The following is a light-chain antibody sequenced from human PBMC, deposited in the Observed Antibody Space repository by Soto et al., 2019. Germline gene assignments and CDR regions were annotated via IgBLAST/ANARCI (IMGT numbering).Light chain of an antibody. CDR2: GAS. V-gene: IGKV3-15*01. CDR3: QQYNNGLT. J-gene: IGKJ4*01. Sequence: IVMTQSPATLSVSPGERATLSCRASQSVSSKLAWYQQKPGQAPRLLIYGASTRATGIPARFSGSGSGTEFTLTLSSLQSEDFVVYYCQQYNNGLTFGGGTKVEIK. CDR1: QSVSSK.